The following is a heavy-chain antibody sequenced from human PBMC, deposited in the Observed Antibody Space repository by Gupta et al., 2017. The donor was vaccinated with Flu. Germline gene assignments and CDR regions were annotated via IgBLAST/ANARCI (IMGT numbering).Heavy chain of an antibody. CDR1: Y. V-gene: IGHV4-34*01. Sequence: YWTWVRQPPGKGLEWIGEINHSGSTNYNPSLKSRVTISLDTSKSQFYLKLISVTAADTAVYFCARGSRVELPRIYSYSMDVWGKGTTVTVSS. D-gene: IGHD1-26*01. J-gene: IGHJ6*03. CDR2: INHSGST. CDR3: ARGSRVELPRIYSYSMDV.